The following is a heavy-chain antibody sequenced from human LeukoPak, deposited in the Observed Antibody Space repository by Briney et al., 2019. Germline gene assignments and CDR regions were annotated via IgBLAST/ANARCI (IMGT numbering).Heavy chain of an antibody. CDR2: ISSRGSAI. Sequence: GGSLRLSCAASGFTFSDHYMTWIRQAPGKGLEWVSYISSRGSAIYYADSVKGRFTISRDNAKNSLYLQMNSLRAEDTAVYYCARDRMDKFEYWGQGTLVTVSS. V-gene: IGHV3-11*01. D-gene: IGHD2-8*01. J-gene: IGHJ4*02. CDR3: ARDRMDKFEY. CDR1: GFTFSDHY.